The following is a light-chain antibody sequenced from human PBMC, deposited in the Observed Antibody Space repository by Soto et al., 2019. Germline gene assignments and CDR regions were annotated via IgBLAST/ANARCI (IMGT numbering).Light chain of an antibody. CDR3: QQFYRYPWT. CDR2: KAS. J-gene: IGKJ1*01. V-gene: IGKV1-5*03. CDR1: QSIDTC. Sequence: DIQMTQSPSTLSASVGDRVTITCRASQSIDTCLAWYQQKPGKAPHLLIYKASSLETGVRSRFSGSGSVTEFTLTSSSLQPDDFATYYCQQFYRYPWTFGQGTKVEIK.